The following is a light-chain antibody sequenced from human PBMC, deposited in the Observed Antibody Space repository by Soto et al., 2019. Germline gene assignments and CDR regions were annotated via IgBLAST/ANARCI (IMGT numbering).Light chain of an antibody. CDR2: GAS. CDR1: QGISNY. J-gene: IGKJ1*01. CDR3: QKYNSAPRT. V-gene: IGKV1-27*01. Sequence: IRMTQSPSSLSASVGDRVTITCRASQGISNYLAWYQQKAGKAPKLLIYGASTLQSGVPLRFSGSGSGTDFTLTISSLQPEDVATYYCQKYNSAPRTFGQGTKVDIK.